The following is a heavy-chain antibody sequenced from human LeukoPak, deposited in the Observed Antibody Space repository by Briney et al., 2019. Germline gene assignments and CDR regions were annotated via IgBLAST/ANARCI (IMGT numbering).Heavy chain of an antibody. Sequence: SETPSLTCSVSGGSISSYYWSWIRQPPGKGLEWIGYLYYSGSTNSNPSLKSRVTMSVDTSKNQFSLKLRSVTAADTAVYYCARGGSGISNAFDIWGQGTMVTVSS. CDR1: GGSISSYY. D-gene: IGHD3-10*01. J-gene: IGHJ3*02. CDR3: ARGGSGISNAFDI. V-gene: IGHV4-59*01. CDR2: LYYSGST.